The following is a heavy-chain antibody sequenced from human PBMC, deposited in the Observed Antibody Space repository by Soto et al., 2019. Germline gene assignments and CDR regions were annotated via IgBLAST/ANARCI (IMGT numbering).Heavy chain of an antibody. D-gene: IGHD4-4*01. J-gene: IGHJ4*02. Sequence: PGGSLRLSCAASGFTFSSYAMSWVRQAPGKGLEWVSGISYGGGSTYYADSVKGRFTISRDNSKNTLYLQMNSLRAEDTAVYYCAKAYSNYYYFDYWGQGTLVTVSS. CDR1: GFTFSSYA. CDR3: AKAYSNYYYFDY. CDR2: ISYGGGST. V-gene: IGHV3-23*01.